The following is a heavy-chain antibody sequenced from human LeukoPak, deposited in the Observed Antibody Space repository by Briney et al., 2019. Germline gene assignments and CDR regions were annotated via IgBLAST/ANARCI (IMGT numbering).Heavy chain of an antibody. D-gene: IGHD6-13*01. CDR1: GYTFTGYY. CDR3: ARDFRITAAGTGYYYGMDV. J-gene: IGHJ6*02. Sequence: ASVKVSCKASGYTFTGYYMHWVRQAPGQGLEWMGWTNPNTGGTNYAQKFQGRVTMTRDTSISTAYMELRRLRSDDTAVYYCARDFRITAAGTGYYYGMDVWGQGTTVTVSS. CDR2: TNPNTGGT. V-gene: IGHV1-2*02.